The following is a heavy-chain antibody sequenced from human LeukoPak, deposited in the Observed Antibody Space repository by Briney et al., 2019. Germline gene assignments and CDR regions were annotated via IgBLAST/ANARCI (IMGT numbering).Heavy chain of an antibody. D-gene: IGHD3-10*01. V-gene: IGHV3-9*01. CDR1: GFTFDDYA. CDR2: ISWNSGSI. Sequence: GGSLRLSCAASGFTFDDYAMHWVRQAPGKGLEWVSGISWNSGSIGYADSVKGRFTISRDNAKNSLYLQMNSLRAEDTALYYCAKDISVGGYYGSGSYLFDYWGRGTLVTVSS. J-gene: IGHJ4*02. CDR3: AKDISVGGYYGSGSYLFDY.